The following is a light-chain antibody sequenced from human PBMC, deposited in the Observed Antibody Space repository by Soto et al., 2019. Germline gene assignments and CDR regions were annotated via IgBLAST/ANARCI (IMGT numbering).Light chain of an antibody. CDR1: SSNIGKTF. Sequence: QAVLPQPPAVSAAPGQKVTISCSGTSSNIGKTFVSWYQHLLGTAPNLLISDNYKRPSGIPDRFSCSKSGTSATLGITGLQAGDAADYYCASCDTLLHSLIFGGGTKLTVL. V-gene: IGLV1-51*01. CDR2: DNY. J-gene: IGLJ2*01. CDR3: ASCDTLLHSLI.